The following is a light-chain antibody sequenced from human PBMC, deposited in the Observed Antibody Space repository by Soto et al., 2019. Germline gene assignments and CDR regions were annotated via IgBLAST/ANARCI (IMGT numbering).Light chain of an antibody. CDR2: DNN. Sequence: QSVLTQPPSVSGAPGQRVTISCTGTSSNIGADYDVHWYQQLPGGAPKLLLYDNNNRPSGVPDRFSGFKSDTSASLAISGLRSEDEADYYCAAWDDSLNAWVFGGGTKLTVL. CDR1: SSNIGADYD. CDR3: AAWDDSLNAWV. V-gene: IGLV1-40*01. J-gene: IGLJ3*02.